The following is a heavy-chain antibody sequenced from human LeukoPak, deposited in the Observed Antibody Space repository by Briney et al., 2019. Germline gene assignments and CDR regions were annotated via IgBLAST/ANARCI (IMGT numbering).Heavy chain of an antibody. V-gene: IGHV3-23*01. CDR3: AKVGSRAVASGRLDY. CDR1: GFTFSTYW. J-gene: IGHJ4*02. D-gene: IGHD6-19*01. CDR2: ISDSAIST. Sequence: GGSLRLSCAASGFTFSTYWMHWVRQAPGKGLEWVSTISDSAISTYYADSVKGRSTISRDNSKNTLYLQLNSLRAEDTAEYYCAKVGSRAVASGRLDYWGQGTLVTVSS.